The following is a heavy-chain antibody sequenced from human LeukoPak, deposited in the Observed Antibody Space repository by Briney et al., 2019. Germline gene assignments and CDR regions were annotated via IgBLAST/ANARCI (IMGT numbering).Heavy chain of an antibody. V-gene: IGHV7-4-1*02. Sequence: ASVKVSCKASGYTFTSYDINWVRQAPGQGLEWMGWINTNTGNPTYAQGFTGRFVFSLDTSVSTAYLQISSLKAEDTVVYYCARSRLIAARSWFDPWGQGTLVTVSS. CDR2: INTNTGNP. CDR1: GYTFTSYD. J-gene: IGHJ5*02. CDR3: ARSRLIAARSWFDP. D-gene: IGHD6-6*01.